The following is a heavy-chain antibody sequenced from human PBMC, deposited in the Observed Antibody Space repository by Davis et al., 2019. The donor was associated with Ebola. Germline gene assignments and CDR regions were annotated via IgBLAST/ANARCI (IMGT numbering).Heavy chain of an antibody. Sequence: ASAMVSCKASGYTTFSYGSIRVRHPPGQGLEWMGWISDYNGNTNYAQKLQGRVTMTTDTSTNTAYMELRSMRSDDTAVYYCARDGLRALWGQGTMVTVSS. V-gene: IGHV1-18*01. CDR3: ARDGLRAL. D-gene: IGHD4-17*01. J-gene: IGHJ3*01. CDR2: ISDYNGNT. CDR1: GYTTFSYG.